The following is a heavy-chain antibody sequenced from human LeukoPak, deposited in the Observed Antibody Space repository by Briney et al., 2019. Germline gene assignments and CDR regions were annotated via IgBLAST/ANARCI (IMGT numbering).Heavy chain of an antibody. CDR3: ASVDLHATGAWVDY. V-gene: IGHV3-21*01. J-gene: IGHJ4*02. D-gene: IGHD5-12*01. CDR1: GFTFSRYT. Sequence: PGGSLRLSCAASGFTFSRYTMNWVRQAPGKGLEWVSSITNSGTYIYYADSVKGRFTISRDNAKNSLYLQMYSLRAEDTAVYYCASVDLHATGAWVDYWGQGPLVTVSS. CDR2: ITNSGTYI.